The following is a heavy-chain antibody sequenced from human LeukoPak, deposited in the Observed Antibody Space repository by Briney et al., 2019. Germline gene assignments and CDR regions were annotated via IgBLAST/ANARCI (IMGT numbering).Heavy chain of an antibody. CDR2: IIPIFGTA. V-gene: IGHV1-69*06. CDR3: ARYMPGGAFGI. J-gene: IGHJ3*02. D-gene: IGHD2-2*01. CDR1: GGTFSSYA. Sequence: ASVKVSCKASGGTFSSYAISWVRQAPGQGLEWMGGIIPIFGTANYAQKFQGRVTITADKSTSTAYMELSSLRSEDTAVYYCARYMPGGAFGIWGQGTMVTVSS.